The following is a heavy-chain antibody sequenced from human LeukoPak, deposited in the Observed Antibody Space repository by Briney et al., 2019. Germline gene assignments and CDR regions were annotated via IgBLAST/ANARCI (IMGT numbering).Heavy chain of an antibody. D-gene: IGHD3-10*01. V-gene: IGHV2-5*02. CDR3: AHNYYGTGSYDY. Sequence: ESGPTLVKPTQTLTLTCTFSGFSLHDIAASVGWVRQPPGKALEWLALIYWDDDKRYSPSLKNRLTITKDTSKNQVVLTVTNLDPVDTATYYCAHNYYGTGSYDYWGPGTLVTVSS. J-gene: IGHJ4*02. CDR1: GFSLHDIAAS. CDR2: IYWDDDK.